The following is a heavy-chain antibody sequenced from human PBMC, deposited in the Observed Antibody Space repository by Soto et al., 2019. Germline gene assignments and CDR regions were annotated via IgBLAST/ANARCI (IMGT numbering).Heavy chain of an antibody. CDR1: GGTFSSYA. CDR3: ATADSSGYYSPRLGYYYGMDV. V-gene: IGHV1-69*06. J-gene: IGHJ6*02. CDR2: LIPIFGTA. Sequence: QVQLVQSGAEVKKPGSSVKVSCKASGGTFSSYAISWVRQAPGQGLEWMGGLIPIFGTANYAQKFQGRVTITAGKSTSTAYMELSSLRSEDTAVYYCATADSSGYYSPRLGYYYGMDVWGQGTTVTVSS. D-gene: IGHD3-22*01.